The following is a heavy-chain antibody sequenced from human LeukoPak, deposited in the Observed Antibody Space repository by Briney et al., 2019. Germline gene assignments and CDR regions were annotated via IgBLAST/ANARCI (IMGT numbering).Heavy chain of an antibody. V-gene: IGHV3-7*01. D-gene: IGHD6-19*01. J-gene: IGHJ5*02. CDR2: IKKDGTEK. CDR3: AREGGSGWYSGWFDP. Sequence: PGGSLRLSCADSGFTFSSYWMSWVRQAPGKGLEWVANIKKDGTEKKYVDSVKGRFTISRDNAKNSLYLQMNSLRAEDTALYYCAREGGSGWYSGWFDPWGQGTLVTVSS. CDR1: GFTFSSYW.